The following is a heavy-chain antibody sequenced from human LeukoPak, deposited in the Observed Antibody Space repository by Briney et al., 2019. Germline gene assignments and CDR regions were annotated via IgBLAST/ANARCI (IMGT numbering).Heavy chain of an antibody. V-gene: IGHV4-34*01. CDR1: GGSFSGYY. J-gene: IGHJ3*02. CDR2: INHSGST. CDR3: ARGGNTMISNAFDI. D-gene: IGHD3-22*01. Sequence: KPSETPSLTCAVYGGSFSGYYWSWIRQPPGKGLEWIGEINHSGSTNYNPSLKSRVTISVDTSKNQFSLKLSSVTAADTAVYYCARGGNTMISNAFDIWGQGTMVTVSS.